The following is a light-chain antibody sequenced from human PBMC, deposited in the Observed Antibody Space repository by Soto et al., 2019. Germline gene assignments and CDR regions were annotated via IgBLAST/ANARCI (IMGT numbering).Light chain of an antibody. J-gene: IGLJ3*02. Sequence: QSVLTQPPSVSAAPGQKVTISCSGSSSTIGNIYVSWYQQLPGTVPKLLVYDNNERPSGIPDRFSGSKSGTSATLGIAGLQTGDEADYYCGTWDSSLSVWVFGGGTKLTVL. CDR3: GTWDSSLSVWV. CDR1: SSTIGNIY. CDR2: DNN. V-gene: IGLV1-51*01.